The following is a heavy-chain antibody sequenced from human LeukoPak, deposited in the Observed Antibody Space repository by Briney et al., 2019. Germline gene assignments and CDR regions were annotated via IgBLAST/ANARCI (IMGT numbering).Heavy chain of an antibody. CDR3: ARGQNIPA. V-gene: IGHV3-23*01. J-gene: IGHJ4*02. D-gene: IGHD1/OR15-1a*01. CDR1: GFTFAGYV. Sequence: GGSLRLSCAASGFTFAGYVMDWVRQAPGKGLEWVSGISGSGGSTYYADSVKGRFTISRDNSKSTLYLQMNSLRAEDTAVYYCARGQNIPAWGQGTLVTVSS. CDR2: ISGSGGST.